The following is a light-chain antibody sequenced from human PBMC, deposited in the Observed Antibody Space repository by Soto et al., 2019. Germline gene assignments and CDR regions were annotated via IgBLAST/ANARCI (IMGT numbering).Light chain of an antibody. CDR3: AAWDASLNGPV. J-gene: IGLJ2*01. Sequence: QSVLTQPPSASGTPGQRVTISCSGSSSNIGSNTVNWYQHLPGTAPKLLIYSNDQRPPGVPDRFSGSKSGTSASLAISGLQSEDEADYYCAAWDASLNGPVFGGGTKLTVL. CDR1: SSNIGSNT. V-gene: IGLV1-44*01. CDR2: SND.